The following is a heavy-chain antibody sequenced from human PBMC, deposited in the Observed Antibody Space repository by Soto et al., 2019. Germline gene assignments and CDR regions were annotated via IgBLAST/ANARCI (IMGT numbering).Heavy chain of an antibody. CDR3: ARHAEPMVRGVTRYYYYYYGMDV. J-gene: IGHJ6*02. Sequence: GGPLRLSCAASVFTFSSYAMSWVRQAPGKGLEWVSAISGSGGSTYYADSVKGRFTISRDNSKNTLYLQMNSLRAEDTAVYYCARHAEPMVRGVTRYYYYYYGMDVWGQGTTVTVSS. D-gene: IGHD3-10*01. V-gene: IGHV3-23*01. CDR2: ISGSGGST. CDR1: VFTFSSYA.